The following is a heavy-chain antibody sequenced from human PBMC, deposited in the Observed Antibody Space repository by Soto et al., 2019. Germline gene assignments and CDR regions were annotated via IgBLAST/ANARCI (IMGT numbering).Heavy chain of an antibody. CDR2: IYYSGST. CDR1: GGSISSGGYY. D-gene: IGHD6-19*01. V-gene: IGHV4-31*03. Sequence: QVQLQESGPGLVKPSQTLSLTCTVSGGSISSGGYYWSWIRQHPGKGLEWIGYIYYSGSTYYNPSLKSRVNISVDTSKNQFSLKLSSVTAADTAVYYCEGIAVAGDVNDAFDIWGQGTMVTVSS. CDR3: EGIAVAGDVNDAFDI. J-gene: IGHJ3*02.